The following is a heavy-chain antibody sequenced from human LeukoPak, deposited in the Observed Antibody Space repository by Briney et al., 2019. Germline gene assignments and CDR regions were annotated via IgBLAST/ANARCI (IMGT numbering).Heavy chain of an antibody. V-gene: IGHV3-21*01. J-gene: IGHJ6*02. D-gene: IGHD2-15*01. Sequence: GGSLRLSCAASGFTFSSYSMNWVRQAPGKGLEWVSSISSSSSYIYYADSVKGRFTISRDNAKNSLYLQMNSLRAEDTAVYYCARELGYCSGGSCSGYYYGMDVWGQGTTVTVSS. CDR3: ARELGYCSGGSCSGYYYGMDV. CDR2: ISSSSSYI. CDR1: GFTFSSYS.